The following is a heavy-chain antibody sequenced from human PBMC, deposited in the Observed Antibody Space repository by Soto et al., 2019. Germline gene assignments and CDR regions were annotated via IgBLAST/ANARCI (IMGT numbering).Heavy chain of an antibody. D-gene: IGHD5-18*01. CDR2: IFHSGST. CDR1: GGSISSGNW. Sequence: VQLQESGPGLVKPSGTLSLSCAVSGGSISSGNWWSWVRQFPEKGLEWIGEIFHSGSTNHNPSLKSGVIISVDNSKNPFSLKLSSVTAADTAVYFCASHRGNTYGPYDYWGQGTLVTVSS. CDR3: ASHRGNTYGPYDY. J-gene: IGHJ4*02. V-gene: IGHV4-4*02.